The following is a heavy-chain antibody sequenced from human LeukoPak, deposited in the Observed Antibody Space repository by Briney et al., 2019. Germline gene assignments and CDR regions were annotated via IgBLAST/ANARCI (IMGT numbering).Heavy chain of an antibody. D-gene: IGHD6-19*01. CDR1: GFTFSSYG. Sequence: PGGSLRLSCAASGFTFSSYGMHWVRQAPGKGLEWVAFIRYDGSNKYYADSVKGRFTISRDNSKNTLYLQMNSLRAEDTAVYYCARGVYSSGWSIPGLPDYWGQGTLVTVSS. CDR3: ARGVYSSGWSIPGLPDY. J-gene: IGHJ4*02. CDR2: IRYDGSNK. V-gene: IGHV3-30*02.